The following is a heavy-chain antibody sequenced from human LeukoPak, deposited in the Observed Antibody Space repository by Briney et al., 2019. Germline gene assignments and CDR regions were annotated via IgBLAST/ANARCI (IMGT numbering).Heavy chain of an antibody. CDR1: GFTFSNYA. J-gene: IGHJ6*03. CDR2: ISSNGGST. D-gene: IGHD4-11*01. V-gene: IGHV3-64*01. Sequence: GGSLRLSCAASGFTFSNYAMHWVRQAPGKGLEYVSAISSNGGSTYYANSVKGRFTISRDNSKNTLNLQMSSLRAEDMAVYYCARVGSTVSTRYYYYYMDVWGKGTTVAVSS. CDR3: ARVGSTVSTRYYYYYMDV.